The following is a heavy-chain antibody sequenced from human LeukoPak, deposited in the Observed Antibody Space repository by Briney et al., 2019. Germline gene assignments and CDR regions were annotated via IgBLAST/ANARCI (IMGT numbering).Heavy chain of an antibody. V-gene: IGHV4-59*01. J-gene: IGHJ3*02. CDR3: ARDHNYYDSSGYYSAFDI. Sequence: SETLSLTCTVSGGSISSYYWSWVRQPPGKGVEWVGYIYYSGSTNYNPSLKRRVTISVDTSKNKFFLELSSLTAADTAVYYCARDHNYYDSSGYYSAFDIWGQGTMVTVSS. CDR1: GGSISSYY. D-gene: IGHD3-22*01. CDR2: IYYSGST.